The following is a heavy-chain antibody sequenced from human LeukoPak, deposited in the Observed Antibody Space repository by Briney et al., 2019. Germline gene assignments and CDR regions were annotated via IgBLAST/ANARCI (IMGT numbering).Heavy chain of an antibody. V-gene: IGHV3-30*02. D-gene: IGHD5-12*01. Sequence: GGSLRLSCEASGLSLSSYEMNWVRQAPGKGLEWAAFISYDGSNRYYADSVKGRFTISRDNSKNTLYLQMNSLRAEDTAVYYCAKETRGSYSDYWGQGALVTVSS. CDR3: AKETRGSYSDY. J-gene: IGHJ4*02. CDR1: GLSLSSYE. CDR2: ISYDGSNR.